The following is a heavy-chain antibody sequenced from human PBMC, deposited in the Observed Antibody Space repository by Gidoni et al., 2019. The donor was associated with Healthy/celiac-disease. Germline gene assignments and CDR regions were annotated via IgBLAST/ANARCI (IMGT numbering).Heavy chain of an antibody. Sequence: QVQLVQSGAAVKKPGASVKVSCKASGYPFTGYDMHWVRRDPGQGIEWMGWINPNSGGTNDAQNFQGWSTMTRDTSPSTAYMELSRLRSDDTAVYYCARDIGIAAAGTAFDYWGQGTLVTVSS. CDR1: GYPFTGYD. CDR2: INPNSGGT. D-gene: IGHD6-13*01. J-gene: IGHJ4*02. V-gene: IGHV1-2*04. CDR3: ARDIGIAAAGTAFDY.